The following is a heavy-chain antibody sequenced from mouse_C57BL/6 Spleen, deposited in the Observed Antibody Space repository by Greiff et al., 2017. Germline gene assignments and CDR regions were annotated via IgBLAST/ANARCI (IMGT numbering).Heavy chain of an antibody. V-gene: IGHV7-3*01. D-gene: IGHD1-1*01. J-gene: IGHJ4*01. Sequence: EVMLVESGGGLVQPGGSLSLSCAASGFTFTDYYMSWVRQPPGKALEWLGFIRNKANGYTTEYSASVKGRFTISRDNSQSILYLQMNALRAEDSATYYCARSSYYYGSILYYYAMDYWGQGTSVTVSS. CDR1: GFTFTDYY. CDR3: ARSSYYYGSILYYYAMDY. CDR2: IRNKANGYTT.